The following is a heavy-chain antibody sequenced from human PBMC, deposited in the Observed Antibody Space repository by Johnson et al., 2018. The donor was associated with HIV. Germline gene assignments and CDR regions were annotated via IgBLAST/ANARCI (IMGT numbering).Heavy chain of an antibody. J-gene: IGHJ3*02. V-gene: IGHV3-33*06. CDR3: AKCIWGSSLIDVFDI. CDR2: IWFDGSNK. CDR1: GFTFRSYG. D-gene: IGHD3-16*01. Sequence: QVQLVESGGGLVQPGGSLRLSCAASGFTFRSYGMHWVRQAPGKGLEWVAVIWFDGSNKYYADSVKGRFTISRDNSKNTLYLQMNSLRAEDTAVYYCAKCIWGSSLIDVFDIWGQGTMVTVSS.